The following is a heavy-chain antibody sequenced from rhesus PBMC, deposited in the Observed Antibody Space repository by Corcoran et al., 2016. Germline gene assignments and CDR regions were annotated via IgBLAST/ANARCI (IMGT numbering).Heavy chain of an antibody. D-gene: IGHD1-44*01. CDR1: GGSVSYRDW. V-gene: IGHV4-92*01. CDR2: ISGSRGKP. CDR3: ARALGGNYYGLDS. J-gene: IGHJ6*01. Sequence: QVQLQESGPGLVKPSETLSLTCVVSGGSVSYRDWWTWIRQPPGKGLEWIGRISGSRGKPDYNASLSSRVTISKDTSKNQFSLRVTSVTAADTAVYYCARALGGNYYGLDSWGQGVVVTVSS.